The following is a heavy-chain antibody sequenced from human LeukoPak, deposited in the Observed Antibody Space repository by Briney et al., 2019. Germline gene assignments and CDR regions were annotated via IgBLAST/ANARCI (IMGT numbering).Heavy chain of an antibody. CDR3: IGLGENY. J-gene: IGHJ4*02. Sequence: GGSLRLSCTVSGFTFGSHWMAWARQAPGKGLEWVANMNQNGREKYYADSVRGRFTISRDDAKNSLYLEMNGLRAEDTAVYYCIGLGENYWGQGTLVIVSS. CDR1: GFTFGSHW. D-gene: IGHD3-10*01. V-gene: IGHV3-7*01. CDR2: MNQNGREK.